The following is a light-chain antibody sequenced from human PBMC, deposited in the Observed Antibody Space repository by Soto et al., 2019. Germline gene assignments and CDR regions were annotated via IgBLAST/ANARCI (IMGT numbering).Light chain of an antibody. J-gene: IGKJ1*01. CDR2: DAS. CDR1: QSISSW. CDR3: QQYNSYSGT. Sequence: DIQMTQSASALSESVLDRVTITCLASQSISSWLAWYQQKPGKAPKLLIYDASSLESGVPSRFSGSGSGTEFTLTISSLQPDDFATYYCQQYNSYSGTFGQGTKVDIK. V-gene: IGKV1-5*01.